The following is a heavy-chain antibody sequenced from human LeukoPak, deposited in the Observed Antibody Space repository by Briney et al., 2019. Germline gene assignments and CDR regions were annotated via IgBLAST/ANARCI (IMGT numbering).Heavy chain of an antibody. D-gene: IGHD6-13*01. J-gene: IGHJ5*02. V-gene: IGHV4-34*01. CDR2: INHSGST. Sequence: SETLSLTCAVYGGSFSGYYWSWIRQPPGKGLEWIGEINHSGSTNYNPSLKSRVTISVDTSKNQFSLKLSSVTAADTAVYYCASLGGIAAAGTLDWFDPWGQGTLVTVSS. CDR3: ASLGGIAAAGTLDWFDP. CDR1: GGSFSGYY.